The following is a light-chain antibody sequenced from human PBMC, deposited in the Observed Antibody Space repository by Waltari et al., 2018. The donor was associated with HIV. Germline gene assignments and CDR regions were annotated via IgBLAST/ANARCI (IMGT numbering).Light chain of an antibody. Sequence: VLTQSPLSLPVVPGEPASLSCRSSQSHLHRSGFNYLDWYLHKPGQSPQLLVYLGSPRATGVSDRFSGGGSGTHFSLSLTRVEAEDVGVYFCRRSLQIPLTFGGGTKV. CDR1: QSHLHRSGFNY. V-gene: IGKV2-28*01. J-gene: IGKJ4*01. CDR2: LGS. CDR3: RRSLQIPLT.